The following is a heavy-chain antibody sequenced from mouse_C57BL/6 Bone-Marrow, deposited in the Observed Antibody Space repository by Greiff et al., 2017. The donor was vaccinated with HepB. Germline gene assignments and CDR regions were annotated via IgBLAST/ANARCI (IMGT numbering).Heavy chain of an antibody. Sequence: QVQLKESGAELARPGASVKLSCKASGYTFTSYGISWVKQRTGQGLEWIGEIYPRSGNTYYNEKFKGKATLTADKSSSTAYMELRSLTSEDSAVYFCARRGMGYATGFAYWGQGTLVTVSA. D-gene: IGHD2-2*01. CDR1: GYTFTSYG. J-gene: IGHJ3*01. CDR2: IYPRSGNT. V-gene: IGHV1-81*01. CDR3: ARRGMGYATGFAY.